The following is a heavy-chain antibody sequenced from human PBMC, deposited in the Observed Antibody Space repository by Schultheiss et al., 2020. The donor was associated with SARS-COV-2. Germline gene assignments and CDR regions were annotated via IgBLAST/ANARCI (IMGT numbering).Heavy chain of an antibody. Sequence: GGSLRLSCAASGFTFSSSWMHWVCQAPEKGLEWVADIKCDGSEKYYVDSVKGRLTISRDNAKNSLYLQVNSLRAEDMTVYYCAKGGGQWLAFDYWGQGTLVTVSS. J-gene: IGHJ4*02. D-gene: IGHD6-19*01. V-gene: IGHV3-52*01. CDR1: GFTFSSSW. CDR3: AKGGGQWLAFDY. CDR2: IKCDGSEK.